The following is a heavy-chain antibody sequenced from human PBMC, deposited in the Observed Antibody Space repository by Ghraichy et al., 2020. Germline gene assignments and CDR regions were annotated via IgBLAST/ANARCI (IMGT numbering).Heavy chain of an antibody. J-gene: IGHJ2*01. CDR2: ISDNGGST. D-gene: IGHD6-25*01. CDR3: VKGDDSGTGWFFDL. CDR1: GFTFSSYG. V-gene: IGHV3-64D*06. Sequence: GGSLRLSCLASGFTFSSYGMQWVRQAPGKGLTYVSGISDNGGSTYYPDSMKGSFTVSRDNSKSTLYLQMSSLRAEDTALYYCVKGDDSGTGWFFDLWGRGTLVPGSS.